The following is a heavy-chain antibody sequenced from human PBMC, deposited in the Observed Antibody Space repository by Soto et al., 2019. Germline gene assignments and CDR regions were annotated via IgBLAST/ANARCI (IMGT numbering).Heavy chain of an antibody. J-gene: IGHJ4*02. CDR1: GFTFSTSA. CDR3: ARNGGIFDY. V-gene: IGHV3-23*01. D-gene: IGHD7-27*01. Sequence: EVQLLESGGGLVQPGGSLRLSCEASGFTFSTSAMSWVRQAPGKGLEWVSTISGSGGGKYYADSVNGRFTISGDNSKNTLFLQMYSLRAEGTSLYDCARNGGIFDYWRQGTLFTVSS. CDR2: ISGSGGGK.